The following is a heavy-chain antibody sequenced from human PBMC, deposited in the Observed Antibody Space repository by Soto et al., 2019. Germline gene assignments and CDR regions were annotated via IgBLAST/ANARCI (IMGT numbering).Heavy chain of an antibody. CDR3: ARGHGVIIDVMDV. Sequence: ASVKVSCKSSGYRFETYAMSWVRQAPGQGLEWMGWISSYNIDTYYAPKFQDRVTMTKDTSTGTAYMELRSLRSDDTAVYYCARGHGVIIDVMDVWREGTPVTV. D-gene: IGHD2-21*01. J-gene: IGHJ6*03. V-gene: IGHV1-18*01. CDR1: GYRFETYA. CDR2: ISSYNIDT.